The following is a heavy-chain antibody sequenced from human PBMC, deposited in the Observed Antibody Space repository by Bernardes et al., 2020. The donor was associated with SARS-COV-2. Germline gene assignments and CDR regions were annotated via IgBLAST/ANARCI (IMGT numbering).Heavy chain of an antibody. J-gene: IGHJ4*02. CDR2: IYYSGST. CDR3: HLNARRPEFFDS. Sequence: SETLSLTCTVSGGSISSGGYYWSWIRQHPGKGLEWIGYIYYSGSTYYNPSLKSRVTISVDTSKNQFSLKLSSVTAADTAVYYCHLNARRPEFFDSWGQGSLVTVSS. CDR1: GGSISSGGYY. V-gene: IGHV4-31*03. D-gene: IGHD6-25*01.